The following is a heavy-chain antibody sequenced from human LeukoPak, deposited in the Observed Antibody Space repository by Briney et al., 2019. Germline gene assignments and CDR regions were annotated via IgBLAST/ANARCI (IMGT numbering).Heavy chain of an antibody. V-gene: IGHV3-23*01. CDR3: AKDGGLWVSAHWGDS. CDR2: ITTSDGNT. Sequence: GGSLRLFCAASGFTFSSYTMSWVRQAPGKGLEWVSTITTSDGNTYYADSVKGRFTVSGDNSKNTLFLQMNSLRAEDTAVYYCAKDGGLWVSAHWGDSWGRGTLVTVSS. D-gene: IGHD7-27*01. CDR1: GFTFSSYT. J-gene: IGHJ4*02.